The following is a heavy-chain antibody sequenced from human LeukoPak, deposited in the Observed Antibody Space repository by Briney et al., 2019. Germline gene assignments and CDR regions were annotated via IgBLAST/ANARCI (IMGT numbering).Heavy chain of an antibody. CDR3: AKDSGDTGWLIDY. Sequence: GGSLRLSCAASGFTFSSFGIHWVRQAPGKGLEWVAVIWSDGSNQYYADSVKGRFTISRDNYKNTLYLQMSSLRAEDTAVYYCAKDSGDTGWLIDYWGQGTLVTVSS. CDR1: GFTFSSFG. CDR2: IWSDGSNQ. D-gene: IGHD3-10*01. J-gene: IGHJ4*02. V-gene: IGHV3-33*06.